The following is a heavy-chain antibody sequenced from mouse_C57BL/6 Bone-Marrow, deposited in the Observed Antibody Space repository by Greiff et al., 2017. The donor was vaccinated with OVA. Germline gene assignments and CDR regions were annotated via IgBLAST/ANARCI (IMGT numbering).Heavy chain of an antibody. CDR2: ISSGGSYT. CDR3: ARHLYRY. Sequence: EVQRVESGGDLVKPGGSLKLSCAASGFTFSSYGMSWVRQTPDKRLEWVATISSGGSYTYYPDSVKGRFTISRDNAKNTLYLQMSSLKSEDTAMYYCARHLYRYWGQGTLVTVSA. J-gene: IGHJ3*01. V-gene: IGHV5-6*01. D-gene: IGHD2-1*01. CDR1: GFTFSSYG.